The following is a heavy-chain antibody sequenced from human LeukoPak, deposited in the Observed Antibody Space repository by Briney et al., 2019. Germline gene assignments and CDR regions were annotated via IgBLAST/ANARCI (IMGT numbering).Heavy chain of an antibody. D-gene: IGHD1-1*01. V-gene: IGHV3-64D*06. J-gene: IGHJ4*02. Sequence: GWSLRLSCLSSGFIFTSHVMHWVRQAPCKELQYVSGISLNVQTTYYAGSVKGRFTISRDSSKNTVYLQMNSLTAEDTAVYYCVREGLERRTNFDYWGQGTLVSVSS. CDR2: ISLNVQTT. CDR3: VREGLERRTNFDY. CDR1: GFIFTSHV.